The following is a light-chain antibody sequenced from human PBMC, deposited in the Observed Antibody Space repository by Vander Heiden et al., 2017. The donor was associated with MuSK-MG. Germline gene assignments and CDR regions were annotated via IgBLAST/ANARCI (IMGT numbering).Light chain of an antibody. Sequence: SALTQPASVSGAPGQSTTISCTEPSTYVGGYHYVSWYKQHQGKATKLMIYEGSRRPGGVSNCFSGTKSGNTASLTISGLQAEDVADYYCSSYTSSSTQIFGTGTKVTVL. J-gene: IGLJ1*01. CDR2: EGS. CDR1: STYVGGYHY. CDR3: SSYTSSSTQI. V-gene: IGLV2-14*01.